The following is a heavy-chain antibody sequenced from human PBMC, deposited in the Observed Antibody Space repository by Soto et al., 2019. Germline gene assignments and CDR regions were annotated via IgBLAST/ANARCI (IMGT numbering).Heavy chain of an antibody. CDR1: GFTFSDYY. J-gene: IGHJ6*02. V-gene: IGHV3-11*06. CDR3: CGGPYYYYAMDV. CDR2: ISDSSSHT. D-gene: IGHD3-16*01. Sequence: PGGSLRLSCVASGFTFSDYYMNWIRQAPGKGLEWVSYISDSSSHTNYADSVRGRFTISRDNAKHSLSLQMNSLRAEDTAVYYCCGGPYYYYAMDVCGQGTTVTVSS.